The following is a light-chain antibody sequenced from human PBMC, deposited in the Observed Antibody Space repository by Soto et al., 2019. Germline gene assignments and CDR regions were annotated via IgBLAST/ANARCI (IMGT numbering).Light chain of an antibody. J-gene: IGLJ3*02. Sequence: QSVLTQPPSASGTPGQRVTISCSGSSSNIGSNTVNWYQQLPGTAPKLLIYSNNQRPSGVPDRFSGSKSGTSASLAISGLQSEDEAVYYCAAWDDSLNGRWVFGGGTKLTVL. V-gene: IGLV1-44*01. CDR1: SSNIGSNT. CDR2: SNN. CDR3: AAWDDSLNGRWV.